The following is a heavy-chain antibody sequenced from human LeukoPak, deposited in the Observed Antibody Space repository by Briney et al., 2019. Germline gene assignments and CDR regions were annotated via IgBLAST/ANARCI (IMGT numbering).Heavy chain of an antibody. Sequence: SETPSLTCTVSGGSISTYFWSWVRQLPGKGLEWMGHIYISGSTNYNPSLESRGTISLDTSKNPFSLKLSSMTAADTAVYYCARDKLGWYFDLWGRGTLVTVSS. D-gene: IGHD7-27*01. V-gene: IGHV4-59*01. CDR2: IYISGST. J-gene: IGHJ2*01. CDR3: ARDKLGWYFDL. CDR1: GGSISTYF.